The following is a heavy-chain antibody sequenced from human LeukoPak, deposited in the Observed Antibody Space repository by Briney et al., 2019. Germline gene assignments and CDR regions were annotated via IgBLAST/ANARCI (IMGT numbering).Heavy chain of an antibody. CDR3: ARVGYSNYGPLDY. CDR2: IYSGGST. Sequence: GGSLRLSCAASGFAVSSNYMSWVRQAPGKGLEWVSVIYSGGSTYYADSVKGRFTISRDNSKNTLYLQMNSLRAEDTAVYYCARVGYSNYGPLDYWGQGTLVTVSS. CDR1: GFAVSSNY. D-gene: IGHD4-11*01. J-gene: IGHJ4*02. V-gene: IGHV3-53*01.